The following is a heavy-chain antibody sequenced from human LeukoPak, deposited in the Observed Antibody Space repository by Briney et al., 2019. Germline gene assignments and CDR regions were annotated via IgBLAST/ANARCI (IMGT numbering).Heavy chain of an antibody. Sequence: ASVKVSCKASGGTFNNYGISWVRQAPGQGLEWMGWISAYNGNTNYAQKLQGRVTMTTDTSTSTAYMELRSLRSDDTAVYYCASWGDSSSTTSRHFQHWGQGTLVTVSS. V-gene: IGHV1-18*01. J-gene: IGHJ1*01. CDR1: GGTFNNYG. CDR3: ASWGDSSSTTSRHFQH. D-gene: IGHD6-13*01. CDR2: ISAYNGNT.